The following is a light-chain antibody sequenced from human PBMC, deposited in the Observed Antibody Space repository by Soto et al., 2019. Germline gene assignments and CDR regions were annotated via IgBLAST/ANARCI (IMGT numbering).Light chain of an antibody. CDR3: HQRSNLPLT. CDR2: DAS. J-gene: IGKJ3*01. V-gene: IGKV3-11*01. Sequence: EIVLTQSPATLSLSPGERATLSCRASQSVSSYLAWYQHKPGQAPRLLIYDASNRAAGIPARFSGSGSGTDFTLTISSLGPEDFAVYYCHQRSNLPLTFGPGTKVDIK. CDR1: QSVSSY.